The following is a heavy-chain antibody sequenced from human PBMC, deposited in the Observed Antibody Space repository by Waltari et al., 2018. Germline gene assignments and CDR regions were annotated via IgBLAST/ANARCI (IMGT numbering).Heavy chain of an antibody. J-gene: IGHJ5*02. D-gene: IGHD6-13*01. Sequence: QVQLQQWGAGLLKPSETLSLTCAVSGGSFSGYYWSWIRQPPGKGLEWIGEINHSGSTNYNPSLKSRVTISVDTSKNQFSLKLSSVTAADTAVYYCARGILGEAAAGPDNWFDPWGQGTLVTVSS. CDR3: ARGILGEAAAGPDNWFDP. V-gene: IGHV4-34*01. CDR2: INHSGST. CDR1: GGSFSGYY.